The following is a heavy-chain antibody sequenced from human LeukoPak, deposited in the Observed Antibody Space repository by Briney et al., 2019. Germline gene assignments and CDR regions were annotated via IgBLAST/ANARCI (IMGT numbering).Heavy chain of an antibody. CDR2: ISGSGGST. J-gene: IGHJ4*02. D-gene: IGHD5-18*01. CDR1: GCTFSSYA. Sequence: GGSLRLSCAASGCTFSSYAMSWVRQAPGKGLEWVSDISGSGGSTYYADSVKGGFTISRDNSKNTLYLQTNSLRAEDTGVYYLAKSRGYSYGYSDYWGRGPPVTVSS. V-gene: IGHV3-23*01. CDR3: AKSRGYSYGYSDY.